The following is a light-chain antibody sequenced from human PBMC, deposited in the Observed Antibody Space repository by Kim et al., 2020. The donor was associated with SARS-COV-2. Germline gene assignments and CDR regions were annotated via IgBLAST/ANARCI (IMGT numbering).Light chain of an antibody. J-gene: IGKJ2*01. CDR1: QSISSW. V-gene: IGKV1-5*03. Sequence: DIQMTQSPSTLSASVGDRVTITCRASQSISSWLAWYQQKPGKAPKLLIYKASSLESGVPSRFSGSGSGTEFTLTISSLQPDDFAIYYCQQYNSYLYTFGQGTKLEI. CDR2: KAS. CDR3: QQYNSYLYT.